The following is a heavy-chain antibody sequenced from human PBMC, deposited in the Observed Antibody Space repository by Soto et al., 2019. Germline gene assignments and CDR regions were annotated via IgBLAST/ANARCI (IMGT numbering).Heavy chain of an antibody. Sequence: PVGSLRLSCAASGFTFTSYSMNWVCQAPGQGLEWVSYITSKSTTIKYADSVKGRFTVSRDNAKNSLYLQLNSLRDEDTAVYYCAREMGACSDSSCYPGPYDSWGQGTLVTV. D-gene: IGHD3-16*01. CDR2: ITSKSTTI. CDR3: AREMGACSDSSCYPGPYDS. CDR1: GFTFTSYS. J-gene: IGHJ5*02. V-gene: IGHV3-48*02.